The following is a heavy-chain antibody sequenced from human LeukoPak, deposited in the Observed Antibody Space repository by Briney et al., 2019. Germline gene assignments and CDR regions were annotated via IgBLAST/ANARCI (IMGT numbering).Heavy chain of an antibody. J-gene: IGHJ4*02. CDR1: GFTFSSYA. CDR2: ISSNGGST. CDR3: VKETYGDYSLPIFDY. D-gene: IGHD4-17*01. V-gene: IGHV3-64D*09. Sequence: PGGCLRLSCSASGFTFSSYAMHWVRQAPGKGLEYVSAISSNGGSTYYADSVKGRFTISRDNSKNTLYLQMSSLRAEDTAVYYCVKETYGDYSLPIFDYWGQSTLHTVSS.